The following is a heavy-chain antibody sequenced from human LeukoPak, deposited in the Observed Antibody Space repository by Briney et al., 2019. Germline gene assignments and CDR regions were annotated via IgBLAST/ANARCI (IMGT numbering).Heavy chain of an antibody. CDR2: IYYSGST. J-gene: IGHJ5*02. V-gene: IGHV4-59*01. D-gene: IGHD3-22*01. Sequence: SETLSLTCTVSGGSISSYYWSWIRQPPGKGLEWIGYIYYSGSTNYNPSLKSRVTISVDTSKNQFSLELSSVTAADTAVYYCARGWGDYYDSSGYSNWFDPWGQGTLVTVSS. CDR1: GGSISSYY. CDR3: ARGWGDYYDSSGYSNWFDP.